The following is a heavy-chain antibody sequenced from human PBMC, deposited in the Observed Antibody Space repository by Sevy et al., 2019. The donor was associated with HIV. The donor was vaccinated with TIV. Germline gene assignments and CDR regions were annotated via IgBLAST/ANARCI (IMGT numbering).Heavy chain of an antibody. CDR1: GFTFSSYE. CDR2: ISSSGSTI. Sequence: GGSLRLSCAASGFTFSSYEMNWVRQAPGKGLEWVSYISSSGSTIYYADSVKGRFTISRDNAKNSLYLQMNSLRAEDTAVYYCARDGRFLEWLFTTLLDYYYYYGMDVWGQGTTVTVSS. D-gene: IGHD3-3*01. J-gene: IGHJ6*02. V-gene: IGHV3-48*03. CDR3: ARDGRFLEWLFTTLLDYYYYYGMDV.